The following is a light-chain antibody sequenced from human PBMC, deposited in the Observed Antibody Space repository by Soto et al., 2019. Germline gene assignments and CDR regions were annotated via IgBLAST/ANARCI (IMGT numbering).Light chain of an antibody. CDR1: SSDVGTYHL. V-gene: IGLV2-23*01. Sequence: QSALTQPASVSGSPRQSITISCTGASSDVGTYHLVSWYQHHPGKVPKLLIYEGSKRPSGVSNRFSGSKAGNTASLTISGLQAEDEADYYCCSYASDSTDVVFGGGTQLTVL. CDR2: EGS. CDR3: CSYASDSTDVV. J-gene: IGLJ2*01.